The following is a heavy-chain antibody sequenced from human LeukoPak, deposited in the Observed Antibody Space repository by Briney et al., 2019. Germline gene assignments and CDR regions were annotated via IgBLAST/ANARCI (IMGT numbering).Heavy chain of an antibody. CDR1: GYTFTGYY. CDR2: INPNSGGT. Sequence: ASVKVSCKASGYTFTGYYMHWVRQAPGQGLEWMGWINPNSGGTNYAQKFQGRVTMTRDTSISTAYMELSRLRSDDTAVYYCARMHPHTRLLWFGEDGMDVWGQGTTVTVSS. CDR3: ARMHPHTRLLWFGEDGMDV. J-gene: IGHJ6*02. D-gene: IGHD3-10*01. V-gene: IGHV1-2*02.